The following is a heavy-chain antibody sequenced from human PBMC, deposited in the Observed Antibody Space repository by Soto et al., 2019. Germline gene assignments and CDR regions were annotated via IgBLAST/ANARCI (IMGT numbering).Heavy chain of an antibody. CDR3: VNSHGVSTNWFDP. V-gene: IGHV3-30*18. CDR1: GFTFSSYD. J-gene: IGHJ5*02. D-gene: IGHD4-17*01. CDR2: ISYDGRNK. Sequence: GGSLRLSCAASGFTFSSYDMHWVRQAPGKGLEWVAVISYDGRNKYYADSVKGRFTISRDDSKNTLYLQMNSLRAEDTALYYCVNSHGVSTNWFDPWGQGTLVTVSS.